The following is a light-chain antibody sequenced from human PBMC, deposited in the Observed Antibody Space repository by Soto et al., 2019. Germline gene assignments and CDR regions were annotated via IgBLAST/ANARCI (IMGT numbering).Light chain of an antibody. CDR2: EVS. CDR1: SSDVGSYNL. Sequence: QSALTQPASVSGSPGQSITISCTGTSSDVGSYNLVSWYQQHPGKAPKLMIYEVSKRPSGVSNRFSGSKSGNTASLTISGLQAGDEADYYCCSYAGSSTLVFGGGTKVTVL. J-gene: IGLJ2*01. V-gene: IGLV2-23*02. CDR3: CSYAGSSTLV.